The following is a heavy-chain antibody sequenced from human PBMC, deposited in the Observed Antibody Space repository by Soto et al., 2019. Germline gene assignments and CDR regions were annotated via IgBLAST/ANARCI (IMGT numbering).Heavy chain of an antibody. CDR2: ISAYNGNT. V-gene: IGHV1-18*01. Sequence: GXSVKVSCKASVYTFTSYGISWVRQAPGQGLEWMGWISAYNGNTNYAQKLQGRVTMTTDTSTSTACMELRSLRSDDTAVYYCARDPPVVGATSWFDHWGQGSLVTVSS. CDR1: VYTFTSYG. J-gene: IGHJ5*02. CDR3: ARDPPVVGATSWFDH. D-gene: IGHD1-26*01.